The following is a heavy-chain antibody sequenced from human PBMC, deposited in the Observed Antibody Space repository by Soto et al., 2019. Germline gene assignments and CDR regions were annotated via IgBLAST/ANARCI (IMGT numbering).Heavy chain of an antibody. CDR1: GGTFSSYA. Sequence: ASVQVSCKASGGTFSSYAISWVRQAPGQGLEWMGWISAYNGNTNYAQKLQGRVTMTTDTSTSTAYMELRSLRSDDTAVYYCARDYDSSGYCDYWGQGTLVTVSS. V-gene: IGHV1-18*01. D-gene: IGHD3-22*01. J-gene: IGHJ4*02. CDR2: ISAYNGNT. CDR3: ARDYDSSGYCDY.